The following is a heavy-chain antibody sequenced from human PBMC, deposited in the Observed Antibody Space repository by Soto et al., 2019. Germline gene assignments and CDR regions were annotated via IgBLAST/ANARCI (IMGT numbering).Heavy chain of an antibody. V-gene: IGHV3-23*01. CDR3: AKSGYYDSSGNFDS. J-gene: IGHJ4*02. CDR2: ISGSALNT. D-gene: IGHD3-22*01. CDR1: GFTFSNYA. Sequence: LRLSCAASGFTFSNYAMNWVRQAPGKGLEWVSGISGSALNTYYADSVEGRFAIFRDNSKNTVYLQMDSPRAEDTAVYYCAKSGYYDSSGNFDSWGRGTLVTVSS.